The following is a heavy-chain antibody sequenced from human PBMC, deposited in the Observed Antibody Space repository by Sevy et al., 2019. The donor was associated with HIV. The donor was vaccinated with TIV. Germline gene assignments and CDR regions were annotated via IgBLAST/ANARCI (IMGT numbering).Heavy chain of an antibody. J-gene: IGHJ6*02. V-gene: IGHV3-72*01. D-gene: IGHD6-19*01. Sequence: GGSLRLSCAASGFTFSDYAMHWVRQAPGKGLEWIGRSRNKANSYTTVYAASVKGRFTISREESKNSQYLQMNSLKSADTAIYYCTSAFIVVAGFFRYYHGMDVWGQGTTVTVSS. CDR3: TSAFIVVAGFFRYYHGMDV. CDR1: GFTFSDYA. CDR2: SRNKANSYTT.